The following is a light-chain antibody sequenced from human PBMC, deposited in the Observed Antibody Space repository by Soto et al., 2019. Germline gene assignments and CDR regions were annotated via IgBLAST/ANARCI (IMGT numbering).Light chain of an antibody. V-gene: IGKV1-8*01. CDR3: QQYYSYPRT. CDR1: QGISSY. Sequence: AIRMTQSPSSLSASTGDRVTITCRASQGISSYLAWYQQKPGKAPKLLIYAASILQSVVPSRFSGSGSGTDFTITISCLQSEVFAIYYCQQYYSYPRTFGQGTKVYIK. CDR2: AAS. J-gene: IGKJ1*01.